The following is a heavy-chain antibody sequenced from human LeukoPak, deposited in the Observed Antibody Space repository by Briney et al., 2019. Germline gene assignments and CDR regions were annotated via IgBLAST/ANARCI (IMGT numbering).Heavy chain of an antibody. CDR2: INPNSGGT. J-gene: IGHJ6*04. V-gene: IGHV1-2*04. Sequence: GASVKVSCKASGYIFTGYYMHWVRQAPGQGLEWMGWINPNSGGTNYAQKFQGWVTMTRDTSISTAYMELSRLRSDDTAVYYCAREKGWVIGTMVRGVDYGMDDWGKGTTVTVSS. CDR1: GYIFTGYY. D-gene: IGHD3-10*01. CDR3: AREKGWVIGTMVRGVDYGMDD.